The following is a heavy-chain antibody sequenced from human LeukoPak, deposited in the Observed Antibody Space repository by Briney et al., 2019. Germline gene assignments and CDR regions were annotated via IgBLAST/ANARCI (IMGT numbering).Heavy chain of an antibody. CDR3: ARHLAVGNDYSNYGSPYSDPGYFDY. V-gene: IGHV4-39*01. Sequence: SETLSLTCTVSGGSISSSSYYWGWIRQPPGKGLEWIGSIYYSGSTYYNPSLKSRVTISVDTSKNQFSLKLSSVTAADTAVYYCARHLAVGNDYSNYGSPYSDPGYFDYWGQGTLVTVSS. CDR2: IYYSGST. D-gene: IGHD4-4*01. CDR1: GGSISSSSYY. J-gene: IGHJ4*02.